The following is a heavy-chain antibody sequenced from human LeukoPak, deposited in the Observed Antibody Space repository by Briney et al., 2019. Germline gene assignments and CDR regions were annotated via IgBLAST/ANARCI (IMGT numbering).Heavy chain of an antibody. CDR2: IYNRGST. CDR1: GGSINSDDYY. V-gene: IGHV4-30-4*01. Sequence: KPSETLSLTCTVSGGSINSDDYYWSWIRQPPGKGLEWMGYIYNRGSTYCNPSLKSRVTISLDTSRNQFSLRLSSVTAADTAMYYCARDCSGGSCYGALDAWGQGTMVTVSS. CDR3: ARDCSGGSCYGALDA. J-gene: IGHJ3*01. D-gene: IGHD2-15*01.